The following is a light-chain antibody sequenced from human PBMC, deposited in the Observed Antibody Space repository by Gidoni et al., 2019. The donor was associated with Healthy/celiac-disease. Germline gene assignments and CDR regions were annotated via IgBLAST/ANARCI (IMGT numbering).Light chain of an antibody. J-gene: IGKJ3*01. V-gene: IGKV1-9*01. CDR1: HDIRSY. Sequence: IQFTQSPSSMSESVGDRVTITCRASHDIRSYLAWYQQKQETAPMLLIYAESTLQSGVPSRFSGSGSGIDFTLNISCLQPEDFANYYCQKHNSPITFGRGTKVDIK. CDR2: AES. CDR3: QKHNSPIT.